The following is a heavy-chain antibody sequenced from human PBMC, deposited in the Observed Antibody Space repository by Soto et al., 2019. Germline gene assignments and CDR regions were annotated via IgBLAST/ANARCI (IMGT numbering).Heavy chain of an antibody. V-gene: IGHV3-30-3*01. J-gene: IGHJ6*02. D-gene: IGHD3-22*01. CDR2: ISYDGSNK. CDR3: AREGQWLNYYYYGMDV. Sequence: QVQLVESGGGVVQPGRSLRLSCAASGFTFSSYAMHWVRRAPGKGLEWVAVISYDGSNKYYADSVKGRFTISRDNSKNTLYLQMNSLRAEDTAVYYCAREGQWLNYYYYGMDVWGQGTTVTVSS. CDR1: GFTFSSYA.